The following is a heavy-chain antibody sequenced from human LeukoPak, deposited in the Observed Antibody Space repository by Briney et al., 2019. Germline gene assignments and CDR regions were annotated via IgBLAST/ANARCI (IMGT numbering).Heavy chain of an antibody. J-gene: IGHJ4*02. CDR1: GFTFSSYA. V-gene: IGHV3-23*01. CDR2: ISGSGGST. CDR3: AKGPYSSGWYGDY. Sequence: PGGSLRFSCAASGFTFSSYAMSWVRQAPGKGLEWVSAISGSGGSTYYADSVKGRFTISRDNSKNTLYLQMNSLRAEDTAVYYCAKGPYSSGWYGDYWGQGTLVTVSS. D-gene: IGHD6-19*01.